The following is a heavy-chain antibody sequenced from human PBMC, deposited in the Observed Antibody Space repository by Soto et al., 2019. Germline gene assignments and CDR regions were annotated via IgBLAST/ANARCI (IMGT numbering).Heavy chain of an antibody. CDR3: AKGTEAIAAAGAFDY. CDR1: GFTFDDYA. Sequence: DVQLVESGGGLVQPGRSLRLSCAASGFTFDDYAMHWVRQAPGKGLEWVSGISWNSGSIGYADSVKGRFTISRDNAKNSLYLQMNSLRAEDTALYYCAKGTEAIAAAGAFDYWGQGTLVTVSS. V-gene: IGHV3-9*01. J-gene: IGHJ4*02. D-gene: IGHD6-13*01. CDR2: ISWNSGSI.